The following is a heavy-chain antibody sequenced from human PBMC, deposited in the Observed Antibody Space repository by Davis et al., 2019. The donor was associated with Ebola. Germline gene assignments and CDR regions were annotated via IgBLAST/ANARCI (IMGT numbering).Heavy chain of an antibody. Sequence: AASVKVSCKGSGYSFSDYYMHWVQGAPGKGLEWVGLVDPKAGKTVYAEKFQDRVTITADKSTDTVYMELSSLRYEDTAVYYCATLDILTAYVSYAMDVWGQGTTVTVS. CDR3: ATLDILTAYVSYAMDV. J-gene: IGHJ6*02. CDR2: VDPKAGKT. V-gene: IGHV1-69-2*01. D-gene: IGHD3-9*01. CDR1: GYSFSDYY.